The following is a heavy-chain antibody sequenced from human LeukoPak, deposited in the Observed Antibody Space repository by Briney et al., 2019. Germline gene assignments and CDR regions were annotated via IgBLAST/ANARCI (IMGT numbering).Heavy chain of an antibody. Sequence: SETLSLTCTVSGGSISSSSYYWGWNRQPPGKGLEWIGSIYYSGSTYYNPSLKSRVTISVDTSKNQFSLKLSSVTAADTAVYYCARGGRYYYYGMDVWGQGTTVTVSS. V-gene: IGHV4-39*07. CDR2: IYYSGST. D-gene: IGHD1-14*01. J-gene: IGHJ6*02. CDR3: ARGGRYYYYGMDV. CDR1: GGSISSSSYY.